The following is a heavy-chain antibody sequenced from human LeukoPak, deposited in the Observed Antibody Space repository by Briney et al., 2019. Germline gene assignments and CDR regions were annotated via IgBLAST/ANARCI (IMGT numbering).Heavy chain of an antibody. D-gene: IGHD4-17*01. V-gene: IGHV4-4*02. CDR3: ASLYGDYYYYGMDV. J-gene: IGHJ6*02. Sequence: SETLPLTCAVSGGSISSSNWWSWVRQPPGKGLEWIGEIYHSGSTNYNPSLKSRVTISVDKSKNQFSLKLSSVTAADTAVYYCASLYGDYYYYGMDVWGQGTTVTVSS. CDR1: GGSISSSNW. CDR2: IYHSGST.